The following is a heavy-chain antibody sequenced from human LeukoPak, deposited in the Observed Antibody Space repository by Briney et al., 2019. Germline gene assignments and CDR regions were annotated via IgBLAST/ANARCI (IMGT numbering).Heavy chain of an antibody. CDR1: GFTFSTYW. V-gene: IGHV3-7*01. D-gene: IGHD2-2*01. Sequence: GGSLRLSCAASGFTFSTYWMSWVRQAPGKGLEWVANIKQDGSEKSYVDSVKGRFAISRDNAKKSLYLQMNSLRAEDTAVYYCARGLYCSSTNCLYLEYYFDYWGQGTLVTVSS. CDR2: IKQDGSEK. CDR3: ARGLYCSSTNCLYLEYYFDY. J-gene: IGHJ4*02.